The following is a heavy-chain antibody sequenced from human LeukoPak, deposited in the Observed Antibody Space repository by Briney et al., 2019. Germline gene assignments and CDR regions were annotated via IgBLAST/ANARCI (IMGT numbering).Heavy chain of an antibody. D-gene: IGHD1-14*01. Sequence: GGSLRLSCAASGFTFSSYEMNWVRQAPGRGLEWVSYISSSGSTIYYADSVKGRFTISRDNAKNSLYLQMNSLRAEDTTVYYCARDTRRGSLDVWGQGTTVTVSS. CDR2: ISSSGSTI. CDR1: GFTFSSYE. CDR3: ARDTRRGSLDV. V-gene: IGHV3-48*03. J-gene: IGHJ6*02.